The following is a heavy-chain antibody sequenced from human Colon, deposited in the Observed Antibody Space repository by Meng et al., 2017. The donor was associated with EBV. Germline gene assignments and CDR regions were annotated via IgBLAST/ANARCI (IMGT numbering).Heavy chain of an antibody. Sequence: QVLLPASGVGLVKPSETLSLTGRVSGDSISGSGDYWGWVRQPPGKGLEWIGNIYYTGSTYYNPSLKSRVTISVDTSKNQFSLKVTSMTAADTAVYYCARDGPLLWGPGTLVTVSS. CDR2: IYYTGST. V-gene: IGHV4-39*07. CDR1: GDSISGSGDY. CDR3: ARDGPLL. J-gene: IGHJ4*02.